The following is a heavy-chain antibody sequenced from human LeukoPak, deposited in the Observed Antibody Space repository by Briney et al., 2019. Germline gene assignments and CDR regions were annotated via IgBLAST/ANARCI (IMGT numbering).Heavy chain of an antibody. Sequence: SETLSLTCTVSGGSISSSSYYWGWIRQPPGKGLVWIGSIYYSGSTYYNPSLKSRVTISVDTSKNQFSLKLSSVTAADTAVYYCARPSYSSSWADAFDIWGQGTMVTVSS. D-gene: IGHD6-13*01. J-gene: IGHJ3*02. CDR3: ARPSYSSSWADAFDI. CDR1: GGSISSSSYY. V-gene: IGHV4-39*01. CDR2: IYYSGST.